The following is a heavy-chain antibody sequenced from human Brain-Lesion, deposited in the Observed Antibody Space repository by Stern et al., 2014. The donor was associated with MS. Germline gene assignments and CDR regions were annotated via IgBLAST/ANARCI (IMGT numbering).Heavy chain of an antibody. V-gene: IGHV6-1*01. Sequence: QVQLMPSGTGLMKPSQTLALTCAISGDSVSRNSAAWNWIRQSPSRGLEWLGRTYYRSNWYYQYAESVKSRITINADTSTNQFSLQLNSVTPEDTAVYLCAKGYNWFDSWGQGTVVTVS. CDR2: TYYRSNWYY. CDR3: AKGYNWFDS. CDR1: GDSVSRNSAA. J-gene: IGHJ5*01.